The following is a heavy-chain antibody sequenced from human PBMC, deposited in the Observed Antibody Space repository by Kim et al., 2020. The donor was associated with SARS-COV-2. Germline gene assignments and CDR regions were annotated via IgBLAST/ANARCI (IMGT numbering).Heavy chain of an antibody. CDR2: IYYSGST. V-gene: IGHV4-59*13. D-gene: IGHD1-26*01. J-gene: IGHJ4*02. Sequence: SETLSLTCTVSGGSISSYYWSWIRQPPGKGLEWIGYIYYSGSTNYNSSLKSRVTISVDTSKNQFSLKLSSVTAADTAVYYCARDRVGGSQTGWIDYWGQGTLVTVSS. CDR1: GGSISSYY. CDR3: ARDRVGGSQTGWIDY.